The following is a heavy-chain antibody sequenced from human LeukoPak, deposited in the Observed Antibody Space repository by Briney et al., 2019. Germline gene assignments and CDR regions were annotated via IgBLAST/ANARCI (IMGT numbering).Heavy chain of an antibody. CDR1: GFTFSSYW. J-gene: IGHJ4*02. CDR2: INSDGSST. CDR3: ARVDGYSYGYGIDY. D-gene: IGHD5-18*01. V-gene: IGHV3-74*01. Sequence: GGSLRLSCAASGFTFSSYWMHWVRQAPGKGLVWVSRINSDGSSTSYADSVKGRSTISRDNAKNTLYLQMNSLRAEDTAVYYCARVDGYSYGYGIDYWGQGTLVTVSS.